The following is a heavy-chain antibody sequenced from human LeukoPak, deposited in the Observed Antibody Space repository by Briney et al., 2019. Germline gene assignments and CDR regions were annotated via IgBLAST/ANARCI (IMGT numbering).Heavy chain of an antibody. Sequence: GGSLRLSCAASGFTFSSYWMTWVRQAPGKGLEWVSYISSSGSTIYYADSVKGRFTISRDNAKNSLYLQMNSLRAEDTAVYYCARGRVAAAVGRANWFDPWGQGTLVTVSS. J-gene: IGHJ5*02. CDR3: ARGRVAAAVGRANWFDP. D-gene: IGHD6-13*01. CDR2: ISSSGSTI. CDR1: GFTFSSYW. V-gene: IGHV3-48*04.